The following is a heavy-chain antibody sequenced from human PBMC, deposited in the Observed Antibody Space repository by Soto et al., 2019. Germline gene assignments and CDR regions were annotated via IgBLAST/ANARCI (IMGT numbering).Heavy chain of an antibody. CDR1: GYTFTSYA. D-gene: IGHD6-6*01. CDR3: ARGAIAASYWFDP. Sequence: ASVKVSCKASGYTFTSYAMRWVRQAPGQRLEWMGWINAGNGNTKYSQKFQGRVTITRDTSASTAYMELSSLRSEDTAVYYCARGAIAASYWFDPWGQGTLVTVSS. CDR2: INAGNGNT. V-gene: IGHV1-3*01. J-gene: IGHJ5*02.